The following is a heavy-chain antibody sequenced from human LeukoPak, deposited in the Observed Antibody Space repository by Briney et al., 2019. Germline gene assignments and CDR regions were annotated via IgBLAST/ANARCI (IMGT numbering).Heavy chain of an antibody. CDR3: ARGPRFGELLWHWFDP. D-gene: IGHD3-10*01. V-gene: IGHV3-48*01. CDR2: IDTSGTTI. CDR1: GFTFSTYS. J-gene: IGHJ5*02. Sequence: QSGGSLRLSCAASGFTFSTYSMNWVRQAPGKGLEWVSYIDTSGTTIYYADSVKGRFTISRDNAKNSLYLQMNSLRAEDTAVYYCARGPRFGELLWHWFDPWGQGTLVTVSS.